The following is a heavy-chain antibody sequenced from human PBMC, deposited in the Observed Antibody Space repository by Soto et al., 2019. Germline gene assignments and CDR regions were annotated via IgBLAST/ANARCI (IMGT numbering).Heavy chain of an antibody. Sequence: SETLSLTCTVSGYSISGGYHWAWIRQPPGKGLEWLGSVHYSGNTYYNPSLKSRLTISVDKSKNQFSLNLSSVTAADTAVYYCARQDRVVAEGRWFDPWGQGTLVTVSS. CDR3: ARQDRVVAEGRWFDP. J-gene: IGHJ5*02. CDR1: GYSISGGYH. CDR2: VHYSGNT. D-gene: IGHD2-15*01. V-gene: IGHV4-38-2*02.